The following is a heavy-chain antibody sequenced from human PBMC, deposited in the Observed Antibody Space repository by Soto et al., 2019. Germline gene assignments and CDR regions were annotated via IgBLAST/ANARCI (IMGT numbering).Heavy chain of an antibody. CDR1: GWSFGGYY. CDR2: INHSGST. V-gene: IGHV4-34*01. Sequence: SETLSRTCAVYGWSFGGYYWSWIRQPPGKGLEGIGEINHSGSTNYNPSLKSRVTISVDTYKNQFSLKLSSVTAADTAVYYCATTPVGSNRNLRSRIRYCSSTSCYALLYWGQGTLVTVS. D-gene: IGHD2-2*01. J-gene: IGHJ4*02. CDR3: ATTPVGSNRNLRSRIRYCSSTSCYALLY.